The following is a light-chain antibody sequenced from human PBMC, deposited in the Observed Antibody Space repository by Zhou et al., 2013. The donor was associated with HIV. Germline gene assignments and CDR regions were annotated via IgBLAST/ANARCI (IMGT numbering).Light chain of an antibody. Sequence: EVLMTQSPVTLSVSPGGRATLSCRASQSVDTYLAWYQQRPGQPPRLLIYDASTRATGVPVRFSGSGSGTDFTLTISRLESEDFAVYYCQQYGNLPTTFGQGTRLEIK. CDR3: QQYGNLPTT. J-gene: IGKJ5*01. V-gene: IGKV3-15*01. CDR1: QSVDTY. CDR2: DAS.